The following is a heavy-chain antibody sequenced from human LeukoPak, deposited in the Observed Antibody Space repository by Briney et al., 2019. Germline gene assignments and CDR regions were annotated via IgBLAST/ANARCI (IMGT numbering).Heavy chain of an antibody. CDR3: ARELHYYVAMDV. Sequence: PGGSLRLSCEASGFTFSAYVMTWVREAPGQGLEWGSSIGSDNKQHYSESVKGRFAISRDNSKSMLFLQLNSLRAEDTAIYYCARELHYYVAMDVWGQGTTVTVSS. CDR2: IGSDNKQ. CDR1: GFTFSAYV. V-gene: IGHV3-23*01. J-gene: IGHJ6*02. D-gene: IGHD3-10*02.